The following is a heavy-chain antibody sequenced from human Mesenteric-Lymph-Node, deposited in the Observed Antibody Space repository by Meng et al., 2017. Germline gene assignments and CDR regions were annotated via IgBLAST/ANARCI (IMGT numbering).Heavy chain of an antibody. CDR3: ARGSSSWDY. V-gene: IGHV4-34*01. J-gene: IGHJ4*02. CDR1: GGSFSGYY. CDR2: INHSGST. D-gene: IGHD6-6*01. Sequence: GSLRLSCAVYGGSFSGYYWSWIRQPPGKGLEWIGEINHSGSTNYNPSLKSRVTISVDTSKNQFSLKLSSVTAADTAVYYCARGSSSWDYWGQGTLVTVSS.